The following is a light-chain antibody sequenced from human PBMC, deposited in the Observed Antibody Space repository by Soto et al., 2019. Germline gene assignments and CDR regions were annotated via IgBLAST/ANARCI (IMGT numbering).Light chain of an antibody. J-gene: IGLJ1*01. Sequence: QSALTQPASVSGSPGQSITISCTGTSSDVGGYNYVSWYQQHPGKAPKLMIHDVSNRPSGVSNRFSGSKSGNTASLTISGLQAEDEADYYCSSYTSSSTLGGVFGTGTKLTVL. CDR1: SSDVGGYNY. CDR2: DVS. CDR3: SSYTSSSTLGGV. V-gene: IGLV2-14*01.